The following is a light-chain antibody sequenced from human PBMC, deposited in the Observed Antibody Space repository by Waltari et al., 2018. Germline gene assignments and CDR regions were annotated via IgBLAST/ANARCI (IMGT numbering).Light chain of an antibody. CDR2: DAS. J-gene: IGKJ3*01. CDR3: QERSDWRGLT. V-gene: IGKV3-11*01. Sequence: EIVMTQSPATLSVSPGERATLSCRASQSVSSNLAWYQQKPGQAPRLLIYDASTRATGIAARFSGSGSGTDFTLTISSLEPEDSAVYYCQERSDWRGLTFGPGTKVDIK. CDR1: QSVSSN.